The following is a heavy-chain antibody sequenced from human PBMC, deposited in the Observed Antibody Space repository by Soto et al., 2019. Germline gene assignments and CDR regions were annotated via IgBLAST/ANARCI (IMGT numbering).Heavy chain of an antibody. V-gene: IGHV3-53*02. CDR3: ARKPPCAIQGGAFGMDV. Sequence: ELQLVETGGGLIQTGGSLRLSCAASGFSISSNYIAWVRQPPGKGLEWVSTTFSGGNTEYAASVKGRCSSSRDNYKNTLYRQMDNLRVEATAVYYCARKPPCAIQGGAFGMDVWGQGTTVSVSS. J-gene: IGHJ6*02. D-gene: IGHD2-21*01. CDR1: GFSISSNY. CDR2: TFSGGNT.